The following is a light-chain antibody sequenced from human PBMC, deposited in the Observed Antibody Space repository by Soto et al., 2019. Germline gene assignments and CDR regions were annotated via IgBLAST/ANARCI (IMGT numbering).Light chain of an antibody. CDR2: GAS. CDR1: QSVSSN. V-gene: IGKV3D-15*01. CDR3: QQYHKWPIT. Sequence: EIVMTQSPATLSVSPVERATLSCRASQSVSSNLAWYQQKPGQAPRLLIYGASSRATGIPDRFSCSGSGQDFTLTISRLETEDFAVYYCQQYHKWPITFGQGTRLEI. J-gene: IGKJ5*01.